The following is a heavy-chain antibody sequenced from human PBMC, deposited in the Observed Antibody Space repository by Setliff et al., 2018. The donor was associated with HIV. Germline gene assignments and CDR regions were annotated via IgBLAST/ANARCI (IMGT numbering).Heavy chain of an antibody. J-gene: IGHJ3*02. CDR1: GGSFSGYY. D-gene: IGHD1-26*01. CDR3: ARRPRIVGVRKNAFDI. V-gene: IGHV4-34*01. CDR2: INHRGST. Sequence: SETLSLTCAVYGGSFSGYYWNWIRQSPGKGLEWIGEINHRGSTNYNPSLKSRVTISVDTSKNQFSLKLSSVTAADTAVYYCARRPRIVGVRKNAFDIWGQGTMVTVSS.